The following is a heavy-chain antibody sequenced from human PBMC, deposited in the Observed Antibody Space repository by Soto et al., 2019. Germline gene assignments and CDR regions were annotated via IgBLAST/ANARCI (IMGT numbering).Heavy chain of an antibody. D-gene: IGHD3-9*01. Sequence: PSETLSLTCTVSGGSISSSSYYWGWIRQPPGKGLEWIGSIYYSGSTYYNPSLKSRVTISVDTSKNQFSLKLSSVTAADTAVYYCARQEGYSGYDILTGYFSFDYWGQGTLVTVSS. CDR2: IYYSGST. J-gene: IGHJ4*02. CDR3: ARQEGYSGYDILTGYFSFDY. CDR1: GGSISSSSYY. V-gene: IGHV4-39*01.